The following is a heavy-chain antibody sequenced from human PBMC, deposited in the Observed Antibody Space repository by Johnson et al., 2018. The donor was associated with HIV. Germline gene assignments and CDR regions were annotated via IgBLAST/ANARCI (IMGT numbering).Heavy chain of an antibody. D-gene: IGHD6-25*01. Sequence: VQLVESGGGVVQPEKSLRLSCAASGFTFSSYALHWVRQAPGKGLEWVAVISYDGSNKYYADSVEGRFTISRDNSKNTLYLQMNRLSAGATAVYYCASFAAGGDAFDIWGQGTMVTVSS. V-gene: IGHV3-30*04. J-gene: IGHJ3*02. CDR1: GFTFSSYA. CDR2: ISYDGSNK. CDR3: ASFAAGGDAFDI.